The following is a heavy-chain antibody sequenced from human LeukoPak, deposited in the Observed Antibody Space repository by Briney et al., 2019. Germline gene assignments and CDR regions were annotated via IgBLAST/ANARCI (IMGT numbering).Heavy chain of an antibody. J-gene: IGHJ6*03. V-gene: IGHV1-18*01. CDR3: AGGGVWFGELLRLFNMDV. CDR2: ISTYNGNT. Sequence: ASVKVSCKTSGYTFTSYGITWVRQAPGQGLEWMGWISTYNGNTNYAQKFQGRVTMTTDTSTSTAYMELSRLRSDDTAGYYCAGGGVWFGELLRLFNMDVWGKGTTVTISS. CDR1: GYTFTSYG. D-gene: IGHD3-10*01.